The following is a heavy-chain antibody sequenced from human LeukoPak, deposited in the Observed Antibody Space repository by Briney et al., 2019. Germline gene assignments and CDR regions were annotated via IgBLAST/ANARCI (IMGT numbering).Heavy chain of an antibody. D-gene: IGHD3-22*01. Sequence: GRSLRLSCAASGFTFSSYSMNWVRQAPGKGLEWVSSISSSSSYIYYADSVKGRFTISRDNAKNSLYLQMNSLRVEDTAVYYCARDHHRRLYDSQARDTFDIWGQGTMVTVSS. V-gene: IGHV3-21*01. J-gene: IGHJ3*02. CDR1: GFTFSSYS. CDR2: ISSSSSYI. CDR3: ARDHHRRLYDSQARDTFDI.